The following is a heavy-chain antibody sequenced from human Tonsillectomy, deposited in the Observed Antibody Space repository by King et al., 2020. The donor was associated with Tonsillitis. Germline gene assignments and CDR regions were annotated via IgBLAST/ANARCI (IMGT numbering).Heavy chain of an antibody. D-gene: IGHD2-2*01. J-gene: IGHJ5*02. CDR2: IYWDDDK. CDR1: GFSLNTYGVG. CDR3: AHRHGSISGRWFDP. V-gene: IGHV2-5*02. Sequence: TLKESGPTLVKPTQTLTLNCTFSGFSLNTYGVGVGWIRQPPGKALEWLALIYWDDDKRYSPSLKSRLTITKDTSENQVVLRMTNMDPVDTATYYCAHRHGSISGRWFDPWGQGTLVTVSS.